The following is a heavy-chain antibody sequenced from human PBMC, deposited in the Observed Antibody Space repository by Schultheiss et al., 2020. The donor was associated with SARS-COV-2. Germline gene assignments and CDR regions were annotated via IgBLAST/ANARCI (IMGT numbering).Heavy chain of an antibody. V-gene: IGHV3-23*01. CDR2: ISDSGGST. CDR1: GFTFSSYD. CDR3: AKGHTTPYYFDY. D-gene: IGHD1-1*01. J-gene: IGHJ4*02. Sequence: GGSLRLSCAASGFTFSSYDMSWVRQPPGKGLEWVSIISDSGGSTNFADSVKGRFTVSRVNSKNTLYLHMSSLRAEDTAVYYCAKGHTTPYYFDYWGQGTLVTVSS.